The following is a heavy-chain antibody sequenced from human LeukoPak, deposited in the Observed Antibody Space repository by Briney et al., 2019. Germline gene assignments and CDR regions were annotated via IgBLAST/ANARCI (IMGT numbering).Heavy chain of an antibody. CDR2: TYFRSKWYY. J-gene: IGHJ6*02. Sequence: SQTLSLTCAISGDSVSSDSAAWNWIRQSPSRGLEWLARTYFRSKWYYDYALAVKGRITINQDTSKNQFSLQLNSVTPEDTAVYYCASQQLVLDYYYGMDVWGQGTTVTVSS. D-gene: IGHD6-13*01. V-gene: IGHV6-1*01. CDR3: ASQQLVLDYYYGMDV. CDR1: GDSVSSDSAA.